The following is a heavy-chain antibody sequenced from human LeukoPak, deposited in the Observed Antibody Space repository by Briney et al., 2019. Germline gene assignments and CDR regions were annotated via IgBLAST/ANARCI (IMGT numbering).Heavy chain of an antibody. CDR3: VFGVVRY. V-gene: IGHV3-72*01. J-gene: IGHJ4*02. D-gene: IGHD3-3*01. CDR1: GFIFSDHY. Sequence: GGSLRLSCAASGFIFSDHYMDWVRQAPGTGLEWVGRIRNKANSYTTDYAASVKGRFTISRDDSKNLLFLQMKSPKSEDTAVYYCVFGVVRYRGQGTLVTVSS. CDR2: IRNKANSYTT.